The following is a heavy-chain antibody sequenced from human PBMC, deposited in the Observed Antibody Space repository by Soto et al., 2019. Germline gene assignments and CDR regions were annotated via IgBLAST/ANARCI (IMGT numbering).Heavy chain of an antibody. V-gene: IGHV4-34*01. CDR3: SSFPKIPVASD. CDR1: GGSFSGYY. CDR2: INHSGST. J-gene: IGHJ4*02. D-gene: IGHD2-2*01. Sequence: SEPLFLTSAVYGGSFSGYYWSWIRQPPGQGLEWIGEINHSGSTNYNPSLKSRVTISVDTSKNQFSLKLSSVTAADTAVYYGSSFPKIPVASDWGKVTLV.